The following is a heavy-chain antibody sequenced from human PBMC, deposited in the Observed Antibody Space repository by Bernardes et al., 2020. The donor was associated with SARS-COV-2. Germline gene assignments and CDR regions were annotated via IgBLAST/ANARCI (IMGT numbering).Heavy chain of an antibody. CDR2: MNPNSGTT. CDR3: ARGGDIVVVPAAYYFDY. J-gene: IGHJ4*02. D-gene: IGHD2-2*01. CDR1: GYTFTSYD. V-gene: IGHV1-8*01. Sequence: ASVKVSCKASGYTFTSYDINWVRQATGQGLEWMGWMNPNSGTTGYAQKFQGRVTMTRNTSISTAYMELSSLRSEDTAVYYCARGGDIVVVPAAYYFDYWGQGTLVTVSS.